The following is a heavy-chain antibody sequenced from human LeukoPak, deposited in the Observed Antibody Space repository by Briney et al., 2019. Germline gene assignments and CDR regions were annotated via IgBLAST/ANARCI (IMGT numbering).Heavy chain of an antibody. J-gene: IGHJ4*02. CDR2: TYSGGRT. CDR3: AKDSGYYDSSGPDY. V-gene: IGHV3-53*05. CDR1: GFSVTNNY. D-gene: IGHD3-22*01. Sequence: PGGSLRLSCAASGFSVTNNYMSWVRQAPGKGLEWVSVTYSGGRTYYADSVKGRFTISRDNSQNTLYLQMNSLRAEDTALYYCAKDSGYYDSSGPDYWGQGTLVTVSS.